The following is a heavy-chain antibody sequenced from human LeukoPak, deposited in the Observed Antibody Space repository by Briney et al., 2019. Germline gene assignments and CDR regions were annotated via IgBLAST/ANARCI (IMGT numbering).Heavy chain of an antibody. CDR3: ARRYCSGGSCYSGYY. V-gene: IGHV4-4*02. CDR2: IYHSGST. CDR1: GFTFDDYG. D-gene: IGHD2-15*01. J-gene: IGHJ4*02. Sequence: GSLRLSCAASGFTFDDYGLSWVRQVPGKGLEWIGEIYHSGSTNYNPSLKSRVTISVDKSKNQFSLKLSSVTAADTAVYYCARRYCSGGSCYSGYYWGQGTLVTVSS.